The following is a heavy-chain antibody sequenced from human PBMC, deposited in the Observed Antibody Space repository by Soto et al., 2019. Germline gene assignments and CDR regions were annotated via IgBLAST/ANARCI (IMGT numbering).Heavy chain of an antibody. CDR1: GGSISSSSYY. Sequence: SETLSLTCTVSGGSISSSSYYWGWIRQPPGKGLEWIGSIYYSGSTYYNPSLKSRVTISVDTSKNQFSLKLSSVTAADTAVYYCARQGAEGSGSYYNFDYWGQGTLVTVPS. CDR3: ARQGAEGSGSYYNFDY. CDR2: IYYSGST. V-gene: IGHV4-39*01. J-gene: IGHJ4*02. D-gene: IGHD3-10*01.